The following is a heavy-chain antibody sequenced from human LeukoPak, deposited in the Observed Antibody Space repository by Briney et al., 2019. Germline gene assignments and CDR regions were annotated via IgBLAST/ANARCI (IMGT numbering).Heavy chain of an antibody. CDR3: TRHVVITTVFDY. V-gene: IGHV3-49*04. D-gene: IGHD3-22*01. CDR1: GFTFGDYA. CDR2: IRSKAYGGTT. Sequence: PGGSLRLSCTASGFTFGDYAMSWVRPAPGKGLERVCFIRSKAYGGTTEYAASVRGRFTISRDDSKSIAYLQMNSLKTEDTAVYYCTRHVVITTVFDYWGQGTLVTVSS. J-gene: IGHJ4*02.